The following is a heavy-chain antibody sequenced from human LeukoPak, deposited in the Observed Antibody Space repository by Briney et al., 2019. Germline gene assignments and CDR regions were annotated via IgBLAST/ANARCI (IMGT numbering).Heavy chain of an antibody. V-gene: IGHV1-69*10. CDR3: ARLVSNKDIVVVPAFGGTFEIIEENDY. D-gene: IGHD2-2*01. CDR2: IIPSLWRS. Sequence: SVKDSCKATGGTFSSYAISWVRQAPGQGVDWMGRIIPSLWRSNNARRFQGRVTITADKSTSTAYMELSSMRSEETAVYYCARLVSNKDIVVVPAFGGTFEIIEENDYWGQGTLVTVSS. J-gene: IGHJ4*02. CDR1: GGTFSSYA.